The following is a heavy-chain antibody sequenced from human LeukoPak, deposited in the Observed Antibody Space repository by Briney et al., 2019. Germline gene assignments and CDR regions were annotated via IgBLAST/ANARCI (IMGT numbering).Heavy chain of an antibody. CDR2: IYSGGST. V-gene: IGHV3-66*01. Sequence: GGSLRLSCAASGFTVSSNYMSWVRQAPGKGLEWVSVIYSGGSTYYADSVKGRFTISRDNSKNTLYLQMNSLRAEDTAVYYCARDLVRQQLVNYFDHWGQGTLVTVPS. J-gene: IGHJ4*02. CDR3: ARDLVRQQLVNYFDH. CDR1: GFTVSSNY. D-gene: IGHD6-13*01.